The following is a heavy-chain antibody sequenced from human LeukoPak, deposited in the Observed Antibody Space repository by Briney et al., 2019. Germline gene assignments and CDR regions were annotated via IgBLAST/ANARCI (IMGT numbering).Heavy chain of an antibody. CDR2: MYASGST. CDR1: GGSISSYY. J-gene: IGHJ4*02. D-gene: IGHD6-19*01. Sequence: SETLSLTRTVSGGSISSYYWNWIRQPAGKGLEWIGRMYASGSTNYNPSLKSRVTMSVDTSKNQFSLKLSSVTAADTAVYYCARDQGGYSSGLSFDYWGQGTLVTVSS. V-gene: IGHV4-4*07. CDR3: ARDQGGYSSGLSFDY.